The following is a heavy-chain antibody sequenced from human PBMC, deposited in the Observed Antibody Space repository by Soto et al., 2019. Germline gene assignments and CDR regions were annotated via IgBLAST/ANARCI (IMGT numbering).Heavy chain of an antibody. J-gene: IGHJ6*03. D-gene: IGHD6-6*01. CDR2: IYYSGST. CDR1: GGSISSYY. V-gene: IGHV4-59*01. Sequence: SETLSLTCTVSGGSISSYYWSWIRQPPGKGLEWIGYIYYSGSTNYNPSLKSRVTISVDTSKNQFSLKLSSVTAADTAVYYCARALYSSSSRYYYYYMDVWGKGTTVTVSS. CDR3: ARALYSSSSRYYYYYMDV.